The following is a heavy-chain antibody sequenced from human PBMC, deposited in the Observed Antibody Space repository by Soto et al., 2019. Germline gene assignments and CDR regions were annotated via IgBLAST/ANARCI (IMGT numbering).Heavy chain of an antibody. V-gene: IGHV1-8*01. Sequence: ASVKVSCKASRYTFISYDINWVRQAPGQGLEWMGWMNPSSANTGYAQKFQGRISMTRNTSMNTAYMELNSLTSEDTAVYYCTRGQEVWWNAGPLGLHGLDVWGQGTTVTVSS. CDR1: RYTFISYD. CDR2: MNPSSANT. J-gene: IGHJ6*02. CDR3: TRGQEVWWNAGPLGLHGLDV. D-gene: IGHD3-16*01.